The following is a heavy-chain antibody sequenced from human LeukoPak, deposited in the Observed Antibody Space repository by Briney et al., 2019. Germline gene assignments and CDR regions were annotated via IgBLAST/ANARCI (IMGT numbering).Heavy chain of an antibody. Sequence: GGSLRLSCAASGFTFSSYEMNWVRQAPGKGLEWVSYISSIGSTIYYADSVKGRFTISRDNAKNSLYLQMNSLRAEDTAVYYCARDKDYYYYGMDVWGKGTTVTVSS. CDR1: GFTFSSYE. J-gene: IGHJ6*04. CDR2: ISSIGSTI. CDR3: ARDKDYYYYGMDV. V-gene: IGHV3-48*03.